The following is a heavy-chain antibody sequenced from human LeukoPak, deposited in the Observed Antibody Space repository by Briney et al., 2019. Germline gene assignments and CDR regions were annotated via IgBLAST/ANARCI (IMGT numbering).Heavy chain of an antibody. D-gene: IGHD3-3*01. J-gene: IGHJ4*02. V-gene: IGHV3-53*01. Sequence: GGPLRLSCAASGFTVSSNYMSWVRQAPGKGLEWVSVIYSGGSTYYADSVKGRFTISRDNSKNTLYLQMNSLRAEDTAVYYCAKNPKAVTISGVPSQGYWGQGTLVTVSS. CDR3: AKNPKAVTISGVPSQGY. CDR1: GFTVSSNY. CDR2: IYSGGST.